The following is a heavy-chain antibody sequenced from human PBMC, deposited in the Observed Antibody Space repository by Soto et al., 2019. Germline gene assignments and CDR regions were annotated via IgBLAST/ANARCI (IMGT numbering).Heavy chain of an antibody. J-gene: IGHJ4*02. V-gene: IGHV3-23*01. D-gene: IGHD2-15*01. Sequence: PGGSLRLSCAASGFTFSSSIMSWVRQAPGKGLEWVSNFSGSSGNTYYADSVKGRFTISRDNSKNTLYLQMSRLRAEDTAVYYCAKRGHNFFDYWGQGTLVTVSS. CDR3: AKRGHNFFDY. CDR2: FSGSSGNT. CDR1: GFTFSSSI.